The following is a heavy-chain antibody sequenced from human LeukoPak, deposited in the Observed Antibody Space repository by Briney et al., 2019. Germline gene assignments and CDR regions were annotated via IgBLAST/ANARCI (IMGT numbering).Heavy chain of an antibody. V-gene: IGHV3-15*01. J-gene: IGHJ4*02. CDR1: GFTFSNAW. Sequence: GGSLRLSCAASGFTFSNAWMSWVRQAPGKGLEWVGRIKSKTDGGTTDYAAPVKGRFTISRDDSKNTLYLQMNSLKTEDTAVYYCTTGQSGVATTKAYWGQGTLVTVSS. CDR3: TTGQSGVATTKAY. D-gene: IGHD5-12*01. CDR2: IKSKTDGGTT.